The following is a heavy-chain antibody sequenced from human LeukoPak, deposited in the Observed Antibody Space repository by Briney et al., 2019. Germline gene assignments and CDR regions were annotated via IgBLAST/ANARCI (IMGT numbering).Heavy chain of an antibody. D-gene: IGHD2-2*01. CDR2: ISGSGGST. CDR3: AKVHTSSWSH. CDR1: GFTFSSYA. J-gene: IGHJ4*02. Sequence: GGSLRLSCAASGFTFSSYAVSWVRQAPGKGLEWVSAISGSGGSTYYADSVKGRFTISRDNSKNTLYLQMNSLRAEDTAVYFCAKVHTSSWSHWGQGTLVTVSS. V-gene: IGHV3-23*01.